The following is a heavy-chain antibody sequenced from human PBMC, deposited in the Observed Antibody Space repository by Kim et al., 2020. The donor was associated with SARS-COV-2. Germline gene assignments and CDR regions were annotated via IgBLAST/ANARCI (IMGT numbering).Heavy chain of an antibody. CDR2: INHSGST. Sequence: SETLSLTCAVYGGSFSGYYWSWIRQPPGKGLEWIGEINHSGSTNYNPSLKSRVTISVDTSKNQFSLKLSSVTAADTAVYYCARVVGGYYDFWSGYSGPYYYYGMDVWGQGTTVTVSS. V-gene: IGHV4-34*01. CDR1: GGSFSGYY. CDR3: ARVVGGYYDFWSGYSGPYYYYGMDV. J-gene: IGHJ6*02. D-gene: IGHD3-3*01.